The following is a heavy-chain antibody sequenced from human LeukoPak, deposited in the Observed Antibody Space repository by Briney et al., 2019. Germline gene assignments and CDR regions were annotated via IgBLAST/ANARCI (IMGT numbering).Heavy chain of an antibody. Sequence: GGSLRLSCAASGFTFDDYGMSWVRQAPGKGLEWVSGINWNGGSTGYADSVKGRFTISRDNAKNSLYLQMNSLRAEDTALYYCARVRTAMVNWKYYFDYWGQGTLVTVSS. D-gene: IGHD5-18*01. J-gene: IGHJ4*02. CDR1: GFTFDDYG. CDR2: INWNGGST. V-gene: IGHV3-20*04. CDR3: ARVRTAMVNWKYYFDY.